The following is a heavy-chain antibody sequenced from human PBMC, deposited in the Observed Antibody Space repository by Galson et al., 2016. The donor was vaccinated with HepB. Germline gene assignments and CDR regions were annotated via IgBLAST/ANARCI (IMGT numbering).Heavy chain of an antibody. V-gene: IGHV4-39*01. Sequence: SETLSLTCTVSGGPISIYSYHWAWMRQPPGKGLEWIASVHHTGSTPYNPSLKGRVTISVDTSKNEFSLKLNSVIAADTAVYYCASQFSEPKSGPLDHWGQGTLVTVSS. D-gene: IGHD6-25*01. J-gene: IGHJ4*02. CDR1: GGPISIYSYH. CDR2: VHHTGST. CDR3: ASQFSEPKSGPLDH.